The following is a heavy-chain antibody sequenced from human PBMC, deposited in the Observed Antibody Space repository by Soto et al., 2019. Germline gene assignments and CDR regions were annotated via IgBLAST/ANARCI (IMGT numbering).Heavy chain of an antibody. Sequence: PGASLRLSRAASGSSFSSYSVSGVRQAPGKGLEWVSAISGSGGSTYYADSVKGRFTISRDNSKNTLYLQMNSLRAEDTAVYYCAKDMSSDSSGYYPKWGQGTLVTVSS. CDR2: ISGSGGST. V-gene: IGHV3-23*01. D-gene: IGHD3-22*01. J-gene: IGHJ4*02. CDR3: AKDMSSDSSGYYPK. CDR1: GSSFSSYS.